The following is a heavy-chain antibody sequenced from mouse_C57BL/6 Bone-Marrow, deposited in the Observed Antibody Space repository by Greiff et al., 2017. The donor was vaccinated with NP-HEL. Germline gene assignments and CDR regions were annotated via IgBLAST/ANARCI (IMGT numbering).Heavy chain of an antibody. CDR3: ARSTYYDYVWFAY. Sequence: VQLQQSGPELVKPGASVKISCKASGYAFSSSWMNWVKQRPGKGLEWIGRIYPGDGDTNYNGKFKGKATLTADKSSSTAYMQLSSLTSEDSAVYFCARSTYYDYVWFAYWGQGTLVTVSA. V-gene: IGHV1-82*01. CDR1: GYAFSSSW. CDR2: IYPGDGDT. J-gene: IGHJ3*01. D-gene: IGHD2-4*01.